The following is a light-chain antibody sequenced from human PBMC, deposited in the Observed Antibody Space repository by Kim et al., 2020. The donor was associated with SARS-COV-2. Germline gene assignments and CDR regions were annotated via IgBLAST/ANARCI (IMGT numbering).Light chain of an antibody. CDR3: QKYNSGPYT. CDR2: GAS. V-gene: IGKV1-27*01. CDR1: QGIDNY. Sequence: SASVGDRVPITCRASQGIDNYLAWYQQKSGKVPKLLIYGASTLQPGVPSRFSGSASGTDFTLTISSLQPEDVATYYCQKYNSGPYTFGQGTKLEIK. J-gene: IGKJ2*01.